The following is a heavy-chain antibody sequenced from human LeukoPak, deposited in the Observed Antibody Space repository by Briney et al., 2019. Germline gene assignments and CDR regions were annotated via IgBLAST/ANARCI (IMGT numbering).Heavy chain of an antibody. J-gene: IGHJ5*02. Sequence: GGSLRLSCAASGFTISSNYMGWVRQAPGKGLEWVSVTFTGATTYYADSVKGRFSISRDNSKNTLYLQVNSLRAENTAVYYCARGMAVGGTTWFDPWGQGTLVTVSS. CDR2: TFTGATT. CDR1: GFTISSNY. V-gene: IGHV3-66*01. D-gene: IGHD6-19*01. CDR3: ARGMAVGGTTWFDP.